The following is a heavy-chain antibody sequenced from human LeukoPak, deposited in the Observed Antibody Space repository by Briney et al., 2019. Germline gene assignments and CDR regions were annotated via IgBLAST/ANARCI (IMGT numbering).Heavy chain of an antibody. D-gene: IGHD3-16*02. V-gene: IGHV1-18*01. CDR1: GYTFTSYG. J-gene: IGHJ4*02. CDR3: VRARRRLGELSLTY. Sequence: ASVKVSCKASGYTFTSYGISWVRQAPGQGLEWMGWISAYNGNTNYAQKLQGRVTMTTDTSTSTAYMELRSLRSDDTAVYYCVRARRRLGELSLTYWGQGTLVTVSS. CDR2: ISAYNGNT.